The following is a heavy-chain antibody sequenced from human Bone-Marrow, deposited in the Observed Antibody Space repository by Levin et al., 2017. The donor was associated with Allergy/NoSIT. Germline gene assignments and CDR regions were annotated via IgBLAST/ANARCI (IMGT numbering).Heavy chain of an antibody. Sequence: GGSLRLSCAASGFTFSSYGMHWVRQAPGKGLEWVAVISYDGSNKYYADSVKGRFTISRDNSKNTLYLQMNSLRAEDTAVYYCAKTLPPMTTKRFYYYYYGMDVWGQGTTVTVSS. V-gene: IGHV3-30*18. CDR1: GFTFSSYG. CDR3: AKTLPPMTTKRFYYYYYGMDV. D-gene: IGHD4-17*01. J-gene: IGHJ6*02. CDR2: ISYDGSNK.